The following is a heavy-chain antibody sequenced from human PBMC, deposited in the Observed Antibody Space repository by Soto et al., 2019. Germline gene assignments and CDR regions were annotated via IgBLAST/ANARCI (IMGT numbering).Heavy chain of an antibody. CDR1: AGSISSGGYY. CDR2: IYYSGST. CDR3: ARVPAARRPNWLDP. V-gene: IGHV4-31*03. Sequence: SETLSLTCTVSAGSISSGGYYWSWIRQHPGKGLEGIGYIYYSGSTYYNPSLKSRVTISVDTSKNQFSLKLRSVTAADTAVYSCARVPAARRPNWLDPWGQGTLVTVSS. D-gene: IGHD6-6*01. J-gene: IGHJ5*02.